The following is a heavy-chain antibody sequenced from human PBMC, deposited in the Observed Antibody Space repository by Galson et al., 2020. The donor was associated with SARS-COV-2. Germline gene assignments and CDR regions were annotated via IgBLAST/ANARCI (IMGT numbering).Heavy chain of an antibody. V-gene: IGHV4-61*02. J-gene: IGHJ4*02. CDR2: IHGSGST. Sequence: SETLSLTCTVSGVSISSGSYYWSWIRQPAGRGLEWIGRIHGSGSTNYNPSLKSRVTLSVDTSKNQFSLKLSSVTAADTAVYYCASYYYDDSGYYRFDYWGQGTLVTVSS. D-gene: IGHD3-22*01. CDR1: GVSISSGSYY. CDR3: ASYYYDDSGYYRFDY.